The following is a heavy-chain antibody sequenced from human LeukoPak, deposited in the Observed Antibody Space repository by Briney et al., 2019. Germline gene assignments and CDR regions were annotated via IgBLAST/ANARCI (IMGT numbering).Heavy chain of an antibody. CDR2: ISGSGGST. J-gene: IGHJ4*02. D-gene: IGHD3-16*02. Sequence: GGSLRLSCAASGFTFSSYAMRWVRQAPGKGLEWVSAISGSGGSTYYADSVKGRFTISRDNSKNTLYLQMNSLRAEDTAVYYCARGESDYVWGSYRLDYWGQGTLVTVSS. CDR1: GFTFSSYA. CDR3: ARGESDYVWGSYRLDY. V-gene: IGHV3-23*01.